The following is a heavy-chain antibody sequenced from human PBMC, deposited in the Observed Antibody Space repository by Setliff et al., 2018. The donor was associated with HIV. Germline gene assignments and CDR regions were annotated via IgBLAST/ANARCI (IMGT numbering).Heavy chain of an antibody. V-gene: IGHV3-74*01. D-gene: IGHD5-12*01. CDR2: ITRDGSFT. Sequence: GGSLRLSCTTSGFTLSSHWMHWVRQAPGKGLVWVSRITRDGSFTNYADSVKGRFTISRDNAKNTLYWQMNSLRVEGTAVYYCARDHGGYNSLDYWGQGTLVTVSS. CDR3: ARDHGGYNSLDY. J-gene: IGHJ4*02. CDR1: GFTLSSHW.